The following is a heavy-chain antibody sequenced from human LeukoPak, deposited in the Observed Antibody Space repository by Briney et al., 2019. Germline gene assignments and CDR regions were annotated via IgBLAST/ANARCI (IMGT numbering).Heavy chain of an antibody. CDR1: GYTFTSYG. D-gene: IGHD3-10*01. V-gene: IGHV1-2*02. J-gene: IGHJ3*02. CDR3: ARTWEGSSHDAFDI. CDR2: INPNSGGT. Sequence: GASVKVSCKASGYTFTSYGISWVRQAPGQGLEWMGWINPNSGGTNYAQKFQGRVTMTRDTSISTAYMELSRLRSDDTAVYYCARTWEGSSHDAFDIWGQGTMVTVSS.